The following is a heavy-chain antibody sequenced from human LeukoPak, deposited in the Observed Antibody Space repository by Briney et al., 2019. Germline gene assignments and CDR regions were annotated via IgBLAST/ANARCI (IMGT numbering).Heavy chain of an antibody. CDR2: IYTSGNT. V-gene: IGHV4-4*07. D-gene: IGHD6-19*01. Sequence: SETLSLTCTVSGASINSYYWGWIRQPAGKGLEWIGRIYTSGNTNYNPSLKSRVTMSLDMSKNQFSLRLSSVTAADTAVYYCAGERGEEYSSGWYKTNFFYNWGQGVRVTVSS. CDR3: AGERGEEYSSGWYKTNFFYN. CDR1: GASINSYY. J-gene: IGHJ4*02.